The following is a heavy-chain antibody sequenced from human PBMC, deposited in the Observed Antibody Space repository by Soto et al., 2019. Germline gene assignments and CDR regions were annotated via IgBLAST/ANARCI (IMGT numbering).Heavy chain of an antibody. J-gene: IGHJ6*02. CDR2: ISGSGGAT. D-gene: IGHD3-16*02. V-gene: IGHV3-23*01. CDR3: ARVSMITFGGVITYYYGMDV. CDR1: GFIPSSYA. Sequence: GGSLRLSCVVSGFIPSSYAMSWVRQAPGKGLEWVSGISGSGGATSYADSVKGRFTISRDNSKNTLYLQMNSLRAEDTAVYYCARVSMITFGGVITYYYGMDVWGQGTTVTVSS.